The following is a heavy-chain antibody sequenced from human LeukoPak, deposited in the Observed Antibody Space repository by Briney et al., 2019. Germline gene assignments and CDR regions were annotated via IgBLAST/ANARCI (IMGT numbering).Heavy chain of an antibody. CDR3: ARAKFGELLSYYFDY. V-gene: IGHV3-23*01. Sequence: GGSLRLSCAASGFTFSSYGMSWVRQAPGKGLEWVSAISGSGGSTYYADSVKGRFTISRDNAKNSLYLQMNSLRAEDTAVYYCARAKFGELLSYYFDYWGQGTLVTVSS. CDR1: GFTFSSYG. J-gene: IGHJ4*02. CDR2: ISGSGGST. D-gene: IGHD3-10*01.